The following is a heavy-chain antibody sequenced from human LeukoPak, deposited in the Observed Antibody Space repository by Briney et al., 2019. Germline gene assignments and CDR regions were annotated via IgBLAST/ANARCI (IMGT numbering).Heavy chain of an antibody. J-gene: IGHJ5*02. Sequence: NPSETLSLTCTVSGGSISSSNYYWGWIRQPPGKGLEWIGNIYYSGSTYYNPSLKSRVTISVDTSKNQFSLKLSSVTAADTAVYYCARHSHNGDILTGYQNWFDPWGQGTLVTVSS. CDR2: IYYSGST. V-gene: IGHV4-39*01. D-gene: IGHD3-9*01. CDR3: ARHSHNGDILTGYQNWFDP. CDR1: GGSISSSNYY.